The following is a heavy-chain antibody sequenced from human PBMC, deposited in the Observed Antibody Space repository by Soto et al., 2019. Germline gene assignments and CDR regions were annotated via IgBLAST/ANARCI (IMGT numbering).Heavy chain of an antibody. CDR3: ARAHLIWGVPAAIIWFDP. V-gene: IGHV4-30-4*01. CDR1: GGSISSGDYY. J-gene: IGHJ5*02. D-gene: IGHD2-2*01. CDR2: IYYSGST. Sequence: PXETLSLTCAVSGGSISSGDYYWRWIRQPPGKGLEWIGYIYYSGSTYYNPSLKSRVTISVDTSKNQFSLKLSSVTAADTAVYYCARAHLIWGVPAAIIWFDPWGQGTLVTVSS.